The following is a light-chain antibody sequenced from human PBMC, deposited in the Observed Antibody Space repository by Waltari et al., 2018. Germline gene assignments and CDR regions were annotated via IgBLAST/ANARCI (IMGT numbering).Light chain of an antibody. J-gene: IGLJ3*02. Sequence: QSVLTQPPSASGTPGQRVTISCSGSSSHTGRNTVNWSQQLPGAAPKPLIYSNNQRPPGVPDRFSGSKSGTSASLAIDGLQSEDEADYYCAPWDDSLNGWVFGGGTKLTVL. CDR2: SNN. CDR1: SSHTGRNT. V-gene: IGLV1-44*01. CDR3: APWDDSLNGWV.